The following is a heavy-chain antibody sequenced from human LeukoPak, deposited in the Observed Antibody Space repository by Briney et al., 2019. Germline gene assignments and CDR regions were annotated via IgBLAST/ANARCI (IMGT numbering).Heavy chain of an antibody. CDR2: INHSGST. CDR1: GVSISSYD. J-gene: IGHJ4*02. D-gene: IGHD2-15*01. CDR3: ARGWYCSGGSCYSSTFFDY. V-gene: IGHV4-34*01. Sequence: SETLSLTCTASGVSISSYDWSWVRQPPGKGLEWVGEINHSGSTNYNPSLKSRVTIIVDESKNQFSLKQMSVTAADAAVYYCARGWYCSGGSCYSSTFFDYGGQGTLVTVSS.